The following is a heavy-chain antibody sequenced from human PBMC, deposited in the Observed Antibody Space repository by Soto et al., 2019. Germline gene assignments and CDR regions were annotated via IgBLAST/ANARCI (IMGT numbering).Heavy chain of an antibody. V-gene: IGHV1-69*02. J-gene: IGHJ4*02. Sequence: SVKVSCKASGGTFSSYTISWVRQAPGQGLEWMGRIIPILGIANYAQKFQGRVTITADKSTSTAYMELSSLRSEDTAVYYCARAVPPSGYDVDYWGQGTLVTVSS. D-gene: IGHD5-12*01. CDR1: GGTFSSYT. CDR2: IIPILGIA. CDR3: ARAVPPSGYDVDY.